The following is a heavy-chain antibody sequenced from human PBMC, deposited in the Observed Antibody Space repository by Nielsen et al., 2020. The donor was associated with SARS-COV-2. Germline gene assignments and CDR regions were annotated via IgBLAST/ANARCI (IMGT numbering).Heavy chain of an antibody. D-gene: IGHD1-14*01. J-gene: IGHJ6*02. CDR2: ISGSGGST. Sequence: GGSLRLSCAASGFTFSSYAMSWARQAPGKGLEWVSAISGSGGSTYYADSVKGRFTISRDNSKNTLYLQMNSLRAEDTAVYYCANYRTYYYGMDVWGQGTTVTVSS. V-gene: IGHV3-23*01. CDR3: ANYRTYYYGMDV. CDR1: GFTFSSYA.